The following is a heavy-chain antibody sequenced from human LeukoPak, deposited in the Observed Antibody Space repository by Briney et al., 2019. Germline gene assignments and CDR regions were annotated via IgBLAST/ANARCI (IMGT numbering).Heavy chain of an antibody. D-gene: IGHD3-22*01. CDR3: VSYRFDPSGYYSDS. Sequence: PGGALRLSCAASASGFTFSTYEMNWVRQAPGKGLEWVSYISSTGSPIYYADSVKGRFTISRDNAKNSLYLQMNSLRVEDTAVYYCVSYRFDPSGYYSDSWGQGTLVTLSS. J-gene: IGHJ4*02. V-gene: IGHV3-48*03. CDR1: GFTFSTYE. CDR2: ISSTGSPI.